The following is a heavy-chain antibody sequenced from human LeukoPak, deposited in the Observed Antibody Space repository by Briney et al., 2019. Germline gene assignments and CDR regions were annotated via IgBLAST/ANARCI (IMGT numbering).Heavy chain of an antibody. CDR3: ARVSGYFDSAAY. D-gene: IGHD3-22*01. Sequence: ASVKVSCKASGGTFSSYAISWVRQAPGQGLEWMGGIIPIFGTANYAQKFQGRVTITADESTSTAYMELSSLRSEDTAVYYCARVSGYFDSAAYWGQGTLVTVSS. CDR2: IIPIFGTA. J-gene: IGHJ4*02. V-gene: IGHV1-69*13. CDR1: GGTFSSYA.